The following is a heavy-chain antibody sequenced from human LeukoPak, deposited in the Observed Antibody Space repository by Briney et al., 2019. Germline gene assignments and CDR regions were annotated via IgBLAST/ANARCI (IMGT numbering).Heavy chain of an antibody. CDR3: ARGNGDYVVS. CDR1: GGSFSGYY. CDR2: INHSGST. V-gene: IGHV4-34*01. Sequence: SETLSLTCAVYGGSFSGYYWSWIRQPPGKGLEWIGEINHSGSTNYNPSLKSRVTISVDTSKNQFSLKLGSVTAADTAIYYCARGNGDYVVSWGQGTLVTVSS. D-gene: IGHD2-8*02. J-gene: IGHJ5*02.